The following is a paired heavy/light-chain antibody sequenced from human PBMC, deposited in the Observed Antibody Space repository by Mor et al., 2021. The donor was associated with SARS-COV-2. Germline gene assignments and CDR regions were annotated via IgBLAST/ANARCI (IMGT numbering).Heavy chain of an antibody. J-gene: IGHJ3*01. V-gene: IGHV1-69*01. Sequence: QVQLVQSGAEVKKPGSSVKVSCKASKGTFSSYAISWVRQAPGQGLEWMGGIIPVFDTTNYAQKFQGRVTITADESTSTAYMDLSSLRSEDTAVYYCARGNRWATVLGAFDVWGQGTMVTVSS. D-gene: IGHD4-4*01. CDR1: KGTFSSYA. CDR3: ARGNRWATVLGAFDV. CDR2: IIPVFDTT.
Light chain of an antibody. Sequence: QSVLTQPPSVSEAPGQRVTISCTGSSSNIGAEYDIHWYQQLPGTAPKLLIYDNSNRPSGVPDRFSGSKSGTSASLAITGLQAEDEADYYCQSYDSSLSGWVFGGGTKLTVL. V-gene: IGLV1-40*01. CDR2: DNS. CDR1: SSNIGAEYD. CDR3: QSYDSSLSGWV. J-gene: IGLJ3*02.